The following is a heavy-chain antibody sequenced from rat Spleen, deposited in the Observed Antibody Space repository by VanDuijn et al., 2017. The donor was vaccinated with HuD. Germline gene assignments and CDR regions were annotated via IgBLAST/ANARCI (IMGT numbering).Heavy chain of an antibody. J-gene: IGHJ2*01. CDR2: ISYDGSST. CDR1: GFTFSDYN. D-gene: IGHD1-4*01. CDR3: ARQDYPGS. V-gene: IGHV5-7*01. Sequence: EVQLVESGGGLVQPGRSLKLSCAASGFTFSDYNMAWVRQAPKKGLEWVATISYDGSSTYYRDSVKGRFTISRDNAKSTLYLQMDSLRSEDTATYYCARQDYPGSWGQGVMVTVSS.